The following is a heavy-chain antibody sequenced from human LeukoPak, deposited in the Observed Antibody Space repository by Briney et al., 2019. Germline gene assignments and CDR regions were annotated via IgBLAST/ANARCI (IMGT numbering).Heavy chain of an antibody. J-gene: IGHJ4*02. D-gene: IGHD1-1*01. CDR2: ISSSGSTI. CDR3: ARQYNWNGMGIDY. CDR1: GFTFSSYA. V-gene: IGHV3-48*04. Sequence: PGGSLRLSCAASGFTFSSYAMSWVRQAPGKGLEWVSYISSSGSTIYYADSVKGRFTISRDNAKNSLYLQMNSLRAEDTAVYYCARQYNWNGMGIDYWGQGTLVTVSS.